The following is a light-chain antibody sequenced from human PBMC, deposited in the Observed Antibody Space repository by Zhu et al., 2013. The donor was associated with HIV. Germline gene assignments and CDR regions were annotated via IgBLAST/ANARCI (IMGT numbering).Light chain of an antibody. J-gene: IGKJ3*01. V-gene: IGKV3D-15*03. Sequence: TQSPATLSVSPGERATLSCRASQSVSSSYLTWYQQRPGQAPRLLIYGISIRASGIPVRFSGSGSGTEFTLTINILQSEDFAVYYCQQYDTWPLTFGPGTKVNVK. CDR1: QSVSSSY. CDR2: GIS. CDR3: QQYDTWPLT.